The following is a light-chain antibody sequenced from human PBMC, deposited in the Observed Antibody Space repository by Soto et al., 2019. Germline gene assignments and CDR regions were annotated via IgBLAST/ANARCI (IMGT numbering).Light chain of an antibody. Sequence: EIVMTQSPATLSVSPGERASLSCRASQGFSSSLAWYQHRPGQSPRLLIYGASTRATGIPARFSGSGSGTEFSLTISSLEPEDFAVYYCQERTGWPPWTFGQGTKVDIK. CDR3: QERTGWPPWT. J-gene: IGKJ1*01. V-gene: IGKV3-15*01. CDR1: QGFSSS. CDR2: GAS.